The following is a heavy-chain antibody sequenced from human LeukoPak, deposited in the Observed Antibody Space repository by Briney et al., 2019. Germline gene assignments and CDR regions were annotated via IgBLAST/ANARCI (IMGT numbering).Heavy chain of an antibody. D-gene: IGHD6-19*01. CDR3: ASHSSGWQQTYFDY. J-gene: IGHJ4*02. CDR1: GYTFTSYY. Sequence: GASVKVSCKASGYTFTSYYIHWVRQAPGQGLEWVGRINPSGGSITYAQKFQGRVSMTRDTSTSTVHMELSSLRSEDTAVYYCASHSSGWQQTYFDYWGQGTLVTVSS. V-gene: IGHV1-46*01. CDR2: INPSGGSI.